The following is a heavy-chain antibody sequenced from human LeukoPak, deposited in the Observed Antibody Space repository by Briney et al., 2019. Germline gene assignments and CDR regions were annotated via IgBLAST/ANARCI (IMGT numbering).Heavy chain of an antibody. J-gene: IGHJ6*03. CDR3: ARDFLNCSGGSCSSRYYYYYYMDV. D-gene: IGHD2-15*01. Sequence: VASVKVSCKASGYTFSNYGISWVRQAPGQGLEWMGWINPNSGGTNYAQKFQGRVTMTRDTSISTAYMELSRLRSDDTAVYYCARDFLNCSGGSCSSRYYYYYYMDVWGKGTTVTISS. CDR2: INPNSGGT. CDR1: GYTFSNYG. V-gene: IGHV1-2*02.